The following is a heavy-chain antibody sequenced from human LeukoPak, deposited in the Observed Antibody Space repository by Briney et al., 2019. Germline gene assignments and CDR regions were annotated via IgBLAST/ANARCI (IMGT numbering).Heavy chain of an antibody. V-gene: IGHV4-34*01. Sequence: KPSETLSLTCAVYGGSFSGYYWSWIRQPPGKGLEGIGEINHSGSTNYNPSLKSRATISVDTSKNQFSLKLSSVTAADTAVYYCARVGDSGGFDPWGQGTLVTVSS. D-gene: IGHD2-21*01. CDR2: INHSGST. CDR3: ARVGDSGGFDP. CDR1: GGSFSGYY. J-gene: IGHJ5*02.